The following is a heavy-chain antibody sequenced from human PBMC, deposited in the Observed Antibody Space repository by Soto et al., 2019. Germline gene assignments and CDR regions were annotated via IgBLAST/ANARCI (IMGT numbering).Heavy chain of an antibody. CDR1: GDTFTRYE. J-gene: IGHJ4*02. V-gene: IGHV1-8*01. D-gene: IGHD3-3*01. CDR3: TSGGGGTTILPPF. Sequence: QVQLVQSGAEVKRPGASVKVSCKASGDTFTRYEINWVRLAPGQGLEWMGWMNPHSRTTGLAQKFQGRLTLTRETSITTAYMELTSLKSDDTAVYYCTSGGGGTTILPPFWGQGTLVTVSS. CDR2: MNPHSRTT.